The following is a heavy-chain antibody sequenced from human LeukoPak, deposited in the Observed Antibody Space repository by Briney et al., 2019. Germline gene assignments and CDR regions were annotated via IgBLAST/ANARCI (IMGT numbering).Heavy chain of an antibody. CDR3: ARDSCFGGPPY. J-gene: IGHJ4*02. V-gene: IGHV3-7*01. D-gene: IGHD3-16*01. CDR1: GFTFSSYW. CDR2: IKQDGSEK. Sequence: PGGSLRLSCAASGFTFSSYWMSWVRQAPGKGLKRVANIKQDGSEKYYVDSVKGRFTISRDNAKNSLYLQMNSLRAEDTAVYYCARDSCFGGPPYWGQGTLVTVSS.